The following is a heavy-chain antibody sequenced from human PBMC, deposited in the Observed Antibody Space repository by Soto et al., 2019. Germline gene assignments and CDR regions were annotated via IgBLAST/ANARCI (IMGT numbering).Heavy chain of an antibody. J-gene: IGHJ4*02. Sequence: QLQLQESGSGLVKPSQTLSLTCAVSGGSISSGGYSWSWVRQPPGKGLEWIGYIYHIGSTYYNPSLKSRVTIAVDRSKNHFSLKLSSVTAADTAVYYCAGGRAARPLGYWGQGTLVTVSS. CDR3: AGGRAARPLGY. CDR1: GGSISSGGYS. V-gene: IGHV4-30-2*01. CDR2: IYHIGST. D-gene: IGHD6-6*01.